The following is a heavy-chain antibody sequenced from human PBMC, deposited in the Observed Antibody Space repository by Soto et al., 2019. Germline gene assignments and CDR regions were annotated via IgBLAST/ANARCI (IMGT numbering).Heavy chain of an antibody. CDR2: IYYSGST. D-gene: IGHD2-15*01. V-gene: IGHV4-39*01. Sequence: SETLSLTCTVSGGSISSSSYYWGWIRQPPGKGLEWIGSIYYSGSTYYNPSLKSRVTISVDTSKNQLSLKLSSVTAADTAVYYCARHGKIFRGYCSGGSCYSEFDYWGQGTLVTVSS. CDR3: ARHGKIFRGYCSGGSCYSEFDY. J-gene: IGHJ4*02. CDR1: GGSISSSSYY.